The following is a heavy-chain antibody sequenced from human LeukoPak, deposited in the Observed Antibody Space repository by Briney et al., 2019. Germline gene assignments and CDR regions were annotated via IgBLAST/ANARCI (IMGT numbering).Heavy chain of an antibody. CDR3: AKWSGDYPSYYLDY. J-gene: IGHJ4*02. CDR2: ISSSSSYI. Sequence: PGGSLRLSCAASGFTFSSYSMNWVRQAPGKGLEWVSSISSSSSYIYYADSVKGRFTISRDTSKNTVHLQMNNLRAEDTAVYYCAKWSGDYPSYYLDYWGQGTLVTVSS. CDR1: GFTFSSYS. V-gene: IGHV3-21*01. D-gene: IGHD4-17*01.